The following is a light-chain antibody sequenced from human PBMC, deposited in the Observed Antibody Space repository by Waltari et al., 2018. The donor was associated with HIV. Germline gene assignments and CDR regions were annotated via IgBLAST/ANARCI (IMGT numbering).Light chain of an antibody. V-gene: IGKV4-1*01. CDR1: QSVLDRANQTNY. CDR2: WAS. Sequence: DIVMTQSPDSLAVSLGERATNNCKSCQSVLDRANQTNYVTWYQQKAGQPTKLLIYWASTRESGVPDRISGSGSGTDFTLTICSLQAEDVAVYDCQQYYSAPVTFGPGTKVDIK. CDR3: QQYYSAPVT. J-gene: IGKJ3*01.